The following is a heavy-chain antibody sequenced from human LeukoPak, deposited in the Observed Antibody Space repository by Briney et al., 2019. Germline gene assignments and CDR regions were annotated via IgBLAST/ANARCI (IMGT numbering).Heavy chain of an antibody. CDR2: IYYSGTT. V-gene: IGHV4-39*07. CDR3: ARDRSVRGWFDP. D-gene: IGHD1-26*01. J-gene: IGHJ5*02. CDR1: GGSISSTYY. Sequence: SETLSLTCTVSGGSISSTYYWDWIRQPPGKGLEWIGSIYYSGTTYYNPSLKSRVTISVDTSKNQFSLKLSSVTAADTALYYCARDRSVRGWFDPWGQGTLVTVSS.